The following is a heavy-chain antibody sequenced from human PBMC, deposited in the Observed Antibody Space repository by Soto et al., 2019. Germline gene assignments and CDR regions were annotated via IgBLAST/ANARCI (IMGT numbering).Heavy chain of an antibody. J-gene: IGHJ4*02. D-gene: IGHD2-2*01. CDR2: IIPIFGTA. CDR1: GGTFSSYA. Sequence: QVQLVQSGAEVKKPGSSVKVSCKASGGTFSSYAISWVRQAPGQGLEWMGGIIPIFGTANYAQKFQGRVTITADESTSTAYMELSSLRSEDTAVYYCASTGGYCSSTSCSTMYYFDYWGQGTLVTVSS. V-gene: IGHV1-69*01. CDR3: ASTGGYCSSTSCSTMYYFDY.